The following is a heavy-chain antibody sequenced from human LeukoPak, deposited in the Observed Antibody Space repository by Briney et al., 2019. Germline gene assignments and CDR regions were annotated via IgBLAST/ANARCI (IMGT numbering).Heavy chain of an antibody. CDR2: ISGSGGST. D-gene: IGHD6-19*01. CDR1: GFTLSSHG. J-gene: IGHJ4*02. V-gene: IGHV3-23*01. CDR3: AKEVEAVALDYFDY. Sequence: PGGSLRLSCVVSGFTLSSHGMHWVRQAPGKGLEWVSAISGSGGSTYYADSVKGRFTISRDNSKNTLYLQMNSLRAEDTAVYYCAKEVEAVALDYFDYWGQGTLVTVSS.